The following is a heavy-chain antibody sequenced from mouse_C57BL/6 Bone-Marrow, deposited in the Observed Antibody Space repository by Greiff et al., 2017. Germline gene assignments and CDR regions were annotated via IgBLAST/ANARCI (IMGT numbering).Heavy chain of an antibody. V-gene: IGHV2-9-1*01. CDR2: IWTGGGT. D-gene: IGHD1-1*01. CDR1: GFSFTSYA. J-gene: IGHJ3*01. CDR3: ARTYDGSSPFAY. Sequence: QVQLKQSGPGLVAPSQSLSISCTVSGFSFTSYAISWVRQPPGKGLEWLGVIWTGGGTNYNSAPKSSLSTSQENSTSQSFFKMNSLQTDDAAGYYCARTYDGSSPFAYWGQGTLVTVSA.